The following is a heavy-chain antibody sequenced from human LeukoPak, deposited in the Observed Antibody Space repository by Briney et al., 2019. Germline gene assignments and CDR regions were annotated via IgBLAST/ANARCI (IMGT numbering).Heavy chain of an antibody. CDR1: GYTSTGYY. CDR3: ARWTALHNAFDI. CDR2: INPNSGGT. J-gene: IGHJ3*02. D-gene: IGHD2-21*02. V-gene: IGHV1-2*02. Sequence: ASVKVSCKASGYTSTGYYMHWVRQAPGQGLEWMGWINPNSGGTNYAQKFQGRVTMTRDTSISTAYMELSRLRSDDTAVYYCARWTALHNAFDIWGQGTMVTVSS.